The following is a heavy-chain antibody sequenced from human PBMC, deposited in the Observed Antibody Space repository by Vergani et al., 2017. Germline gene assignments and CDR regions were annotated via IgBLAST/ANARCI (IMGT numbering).Heavy chain of an antibody. CDR3: AKDVVRITIFGVVIKPHSGMDV. V-gene: IGHV3-30*18. J-gene: IGHJ6*02. Sequence: VQLVESGGGVVQPGRSLRLSCAASGFTFSSYGMHWVRQAPGKGLEWVAVISYDGSNKYYADSVKGRFTISRDNSKNTLYLQMNSLRAEDTAVYYCAKDVVRITIFGVVIKPHSGMDVWGQGTTVTVSS. CDR2: ISYDGSNK. D-gene: IGHD3-3*01. CDR1: GFTFSSYG.